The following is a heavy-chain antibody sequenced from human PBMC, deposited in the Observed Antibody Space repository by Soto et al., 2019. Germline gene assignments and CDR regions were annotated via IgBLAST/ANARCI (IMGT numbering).Heavy chain of an antibody. J-gene: IGHJ4*02. V-gene: IGHV3-48*02. CDR3: ARDEPLDTAMVKGADY. Sequence: PGGSLRLSCAASGFTFSSYSMNWVRQAPGKGLEWVSYISSSSSTIYYADSVKGRFTISRDNAKNSLYLQMNSLRDEDTAVYYCARDEPLDTAMVKGADYWGQGTLVTVSS. CDR1: GFTFSSYS. CDR2: ISSSSSTI. D-gene: IGHD5-18*01.